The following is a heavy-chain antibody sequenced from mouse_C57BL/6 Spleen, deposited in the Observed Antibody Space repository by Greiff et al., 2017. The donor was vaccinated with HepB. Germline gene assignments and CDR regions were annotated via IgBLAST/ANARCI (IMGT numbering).Heavy chain of an antibody. CDR2: IDPETGGT. CDR3: TSPREYFDV. V-gene: IGHV1-15*01. D-gene: IGHD3-3*01. Sequence: VKLMESGAELVRPGASVTLSCKASGYTFTDYEMHWVKQTPVHGLEWIGAIDPETGGTAYNQKFKGKAILTADKSSSTAYMELRSLTSEDSAVYYCTSPREYFDVWGTGTTVTVSS. J-gene: IGHJ1*03. CDR1: GYTFTDYE.